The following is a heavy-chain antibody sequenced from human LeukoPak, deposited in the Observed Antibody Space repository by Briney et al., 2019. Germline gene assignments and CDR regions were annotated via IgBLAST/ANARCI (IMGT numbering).Heavy chain of an antibody. Sequence: SETLSLTCALSGGSISSGGYSCSWLRQPPGKGLDWIGYIYHTGSTYYNPSLKTRVTISVDTSKNQFSLKLSSVTAADTAVYYCARLSTTTKGAFDIWGQGTMVTVSS. CDR2: IYHTGST. D-gene: IGHD4-17*01. V-gene: IGHV4-30-2*01. J-gene: IGHJ3*02. CDR3: ARLSTTTKGAFDI. CDR1: GGSISSGGYS.